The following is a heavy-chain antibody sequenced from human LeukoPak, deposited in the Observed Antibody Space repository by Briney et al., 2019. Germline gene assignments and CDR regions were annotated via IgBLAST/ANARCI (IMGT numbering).Heavy chain of an antibody. J-gene: IGHJ4*02. CDR3: AKKATVAGRPYYFDY. CDR1: GFTFSSYW. Sequence: HPGGSLRLSCAASGFTFSSYWMNWVRQAPGEGLEWVSAISGSGGSTYYADSVKGRFTISRDNSKNTLYLQMNSLRAEDPAVYYCAKKATVAGRPYYFDYWGQGTLVTVSS. D-gene: IGHD6-19*01. V-gene: IGHV3-23*01. CDR2: ISGSGGST.